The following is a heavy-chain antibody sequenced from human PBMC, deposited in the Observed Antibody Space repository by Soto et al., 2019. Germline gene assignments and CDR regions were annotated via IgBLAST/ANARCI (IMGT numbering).Heavy chain of an antibody. Sequence: GGSLRLSCAASGFTFSSYSMNWVRQAPGKGLEWVSSISSSSSYIYYADSVKGRFTISRDNAKNSLYLQMNSLRAEDTAVYYCARDQAAAGTFPALDPWGQGTLVTVSS. CDR1: GFTFSSYS. CDR3: ARDQAAAGTFPALDP. J-gene: IGHJ5*02. D-gene: IGHD6-13*01. CDR2: ISSSSSYI. V-gene: IGHV3-21*01.